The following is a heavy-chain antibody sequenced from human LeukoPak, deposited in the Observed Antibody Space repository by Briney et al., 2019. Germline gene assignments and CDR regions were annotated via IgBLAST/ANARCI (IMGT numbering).Heavy chain of an antibody. Sequence: PGGSLRLSCAASGFTFSSYSMNWVRQAPGKGLEWVSSISSSSSSYIYYADSVKGRFTISRDNAKNSLYLQMNSLRAEDTAVYYCARGAVSWTAMVFWHFDYWGQGTLVTVSS. CDR1: GFTFSSYS. J-gene: IGHJ4*02. CDR2: ISSSSSSYI. D-gene: IGHD5-18*01. CDR3: ARGAVSWTAMVFWHFDY. V-gene: IGHV3-21*01.